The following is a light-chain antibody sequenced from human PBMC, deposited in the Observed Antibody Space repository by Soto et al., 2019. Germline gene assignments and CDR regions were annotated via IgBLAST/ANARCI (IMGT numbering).Light chain of an antibody. J-gene: IGLJ1*01. CDR2: EVT. CDR3: NSNTTSSTYV. CDR1: SRDVGGYNY. V-gene: IGLV2-14*01. Sequence: QSALTQPASVSGSPGQSITISCTGTSRDVGGYNYVSWYQHHPGEVPKLMIFEVTKRPSGVSNRFSGSKSGNTASLTISGLHADDAADYFCNSNTTSSTYVFGSGTKVTVL.